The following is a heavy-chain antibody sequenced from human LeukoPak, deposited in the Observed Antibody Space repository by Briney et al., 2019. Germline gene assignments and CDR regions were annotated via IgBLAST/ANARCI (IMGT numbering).Heavy chain of an antibody. J-gene: IGHJ5*02. CDR1: GGSITGYY. CDR3: ARLTKFLTTYYPTP. CDR2: IFSSGST. Sequence: SETLSLTCTVSGGSITGYYWSWIRQPPGKGLEWVGYIFSSGSTNYNPSLKSRVTISLDTSKSQFSLKLISVTASDTAVYYCARLTKFLTTYYPTPWGQGALVTVSS. D-gene: IGHD2/OR15-2a*01. V-gene: IGHV4-59*08.